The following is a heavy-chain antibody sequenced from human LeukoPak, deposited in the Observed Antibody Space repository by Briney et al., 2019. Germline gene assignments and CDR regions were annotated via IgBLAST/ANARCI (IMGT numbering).Heavy chain of an antibody. CDR2: IKKDGSEK. V-gene: IGHV3-7*03. Sequence: GGSLRLSCTASGFIFSGSWMAWIRQAPGKGLEWVAIIKKDGSEKYYVDSMKGRFTISRDNAKNSLFLQMNSLRAEDTAIYYCTTDTWYSAGHWGQVTLVTVSS. D-gene: IGHD2-15*01. J-gene: IGHJ4*02. CDR1: GFIFSGSW. CDR3: TTDTWYSAGH.